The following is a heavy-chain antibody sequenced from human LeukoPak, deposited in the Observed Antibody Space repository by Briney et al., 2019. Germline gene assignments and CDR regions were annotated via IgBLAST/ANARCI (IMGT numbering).Heavy chain of an antibody. CDR2: IYSGGST. Sequence: GGSLRLSCAASGFTVSSNYMSWVRQAPGKGLEWVSVIYSGGSTYYADSVKGRFTTSRDNSKNTLYLQMNSLRAEDTAVYYCARELYYYDSSGYFYYWGQGTLVTVSS. J-gene: IGHJ4*02. V-gene: IGHV3-53*01. D-gene: IGHD3-22*01. CDR3: ARELYYYDSSGYFYY. CDR1: GFTVSSNY.